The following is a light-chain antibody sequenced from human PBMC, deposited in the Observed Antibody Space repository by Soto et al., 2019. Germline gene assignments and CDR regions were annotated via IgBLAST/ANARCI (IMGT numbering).Light chain of an antibody. Sequence: DIHMTQSPSSLCASVGDRVTITCRASQGISNYLAWHQQKPGEVPKLLIYAASTLQSGVPSRFSGSGSGTDLTLTISSLQPEDVATYYCQKYNSAPPAFGQGTKVDIK. CDR1: QGISNY. CDR3: QKYNSAPPA. V-gene: IGKV1-27*01. J-gene: IGKJ1*01. CDR2: AAS.